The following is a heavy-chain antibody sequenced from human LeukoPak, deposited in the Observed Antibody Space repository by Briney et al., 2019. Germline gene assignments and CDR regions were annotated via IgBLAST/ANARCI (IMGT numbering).Heavy chain of an antibody. CDR2: ISGSGGST. V-gene: IGHV3-23*01. J-gene: IGHJ4*02. CDR3: AKKRVAVAGTHYFDY. D-gene: IGHD6-19*01. Sequence: GGSLRLSCAASGFTFSSYAMSWVRQAPAKGLEWVSAISGSGGSTYYADSVKGRFTISRDNSKNTLYLQMNSLRAEDTAVYYCAKKRVAVAGTHYFDYWGQGTLVTVSS. CDR1: GFTFSSYA.